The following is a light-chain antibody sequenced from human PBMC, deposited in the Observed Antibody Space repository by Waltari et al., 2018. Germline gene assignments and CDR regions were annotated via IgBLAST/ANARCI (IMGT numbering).Light chain of an antibody. CDR1: QSISSG. CDR3: QQYTSNSPLT. J-gene: IGKJ4*01. CDR2: NAS. V-gene: IGKV1-5*03. Sequence: CRAAQSISSGLALEQQKTGKAPTLLIYNASTLESGVPSRFSGSGSATEFSLTIISLQPDDFATYYCQQYTSNSPLTFGGGTKVEIQ.